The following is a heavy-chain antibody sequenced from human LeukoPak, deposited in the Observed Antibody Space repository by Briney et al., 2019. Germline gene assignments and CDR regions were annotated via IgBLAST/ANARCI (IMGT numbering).Heavy chain of an antibody. CDR2: LYEGETT. J-gene: IGHJ5*02. CDR3: ARDRGSSWYGDWFDP. CDR1: GYSITSGHY. V-gene: IGHV4-38-2*02. Sequence: SETLSLTCTVSGYSITSGHYWGWIRQPPGKGLEWIGSLYEGETTYYNPSLKTRLTISLDTSKNQFSLRLSSVTAADTAVYYCARDRGSSWYGDWFDPWGQGTLVTVSS. D-gene: IGHD6-13*01.